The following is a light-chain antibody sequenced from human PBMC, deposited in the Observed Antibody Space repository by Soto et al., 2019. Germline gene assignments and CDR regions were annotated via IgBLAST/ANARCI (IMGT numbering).Light chain of an antibody. V-gene: IGLV1-44*01. CDR3: AAWDDSLNAL. CDR2: IND. CDR1: SSNIGDNP. J-gene: IGLJ1*01. Sequence: QSVLTQPPSASGTPGQRITISCSGSSSNIGDNPVNWYQQLPGAAPKLLIYINDQRPSGVPDRFSGSKSDTSASLAISGLQPEDEADYYCAAWDDSLNALFGTGTKLTVL.